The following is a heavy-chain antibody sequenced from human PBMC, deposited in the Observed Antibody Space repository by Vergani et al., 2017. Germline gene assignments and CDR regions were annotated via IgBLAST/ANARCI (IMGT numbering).Heavy chain of an antibody. D-gene: IGHD3-3*01. CDR3: ARGLQTDYDFWSGSLDV. V-gene: IGHV4-34*01. CDR2: INHSGST. Sequence: QVQLQQWGAGLLKPSETLSLTCAVYGGSFSGYYWSWIRQPPGKGLEWIGEINHSGSTNYNPSLKSRVTISVDTSKNQFSLKLSSVTAADTAVYYCARGLQTDYDFWSGSLDVWGKGTTVTVSS. CDR1: GGSFSGYY. J-gene: IGHJ6*04.